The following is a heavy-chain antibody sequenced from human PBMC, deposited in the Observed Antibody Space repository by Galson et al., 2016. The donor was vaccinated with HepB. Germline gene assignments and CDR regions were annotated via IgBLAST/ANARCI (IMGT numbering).Heavy chain of an antibody. CDR1: GFTVNNNY. Sequence: LRLSCAASGFTVNNNYMRWVRQAPGKGLEWVSLIYSGGSTSFADSVKGRFTISRDNSKNTLYLQMNSLRVEDTAVYFCARDIGPVGQGTLVTVSS. CDR3: ARDIGP. V-gene: IGHV3-53*01. CDR2: IYSGGST. J-gene: IGHJ5*02.